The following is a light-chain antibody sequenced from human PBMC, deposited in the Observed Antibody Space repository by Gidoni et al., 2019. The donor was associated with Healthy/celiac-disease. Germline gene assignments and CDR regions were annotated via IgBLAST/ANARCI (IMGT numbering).Light chain of an antibody. V-gene: IGKV1-5*03. J-gene: IGKJ3*01. Sequence: DIQMTQSPSPLSASVGDRVTITCRASQSISSWLAWYQQKPGKAPKLLIDKASSLESGVPSRFSGSGSWTEFTLTISSLQPDDFATYYCQQYNSYRFTFGPGTKVDIK. CDR2: KAS. CDR1: QSISSW. CDR3: QQYNSYRFT.